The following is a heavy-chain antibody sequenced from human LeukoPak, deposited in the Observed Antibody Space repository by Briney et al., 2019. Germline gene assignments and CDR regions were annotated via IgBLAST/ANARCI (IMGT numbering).Heavy chain of an antibody. CDR1: GYTLTSYG. V-gene: IGHV1-18*01. J-gene: IGHJ1*01. D-gene: IGHD6-19*01. CDR2: ISGYNGDT. CDR3: ATAIAVAGFYFQH. Sequence: ASVKVSCKASGYTLTSYGISWMRQAPGQGLEWMGWISGYNGDTRYAQDLQGRVTMTTDTSTSTAYMELRSLRSEDTAVYYCATAIAVAGFYFQHWGQGTLVTVSS.